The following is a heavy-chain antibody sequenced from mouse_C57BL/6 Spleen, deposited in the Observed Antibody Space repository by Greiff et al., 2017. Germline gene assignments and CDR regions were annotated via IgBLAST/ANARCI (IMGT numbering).Heavy chain of an antibody. CDR3: ARGNYYGTPYWYFDV. D-gene: IGHD1-1*01. CDR1: GFTFSDYG. V-gene: IGHV5-17*01. CDR2: ISSGSSTI. J-gene: IGHJ1*03. Sequence: EVQRVESGGGLVKPGGSLKLSCAASGFTFSDYGMHWVRQAPEKGLEWVAYISSGSSTIYYADTVKGRFTISRDNAKNTLFLQMTSLRSEDTAMYYCARGNYYGTPYWYFDVWGTGTTVTVSS.